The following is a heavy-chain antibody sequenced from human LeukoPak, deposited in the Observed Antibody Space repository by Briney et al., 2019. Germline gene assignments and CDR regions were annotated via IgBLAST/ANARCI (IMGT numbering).Heavy chain of an antibody. Sequence: GGSLRRSCAASGFTFSSYGMHWVRQAPGKGLEWVAVIWYDGSNKYYADSVKGRFTISRDNSKNTLYLQMNSLRAEDTTVYYCAKDRSYYDSSGPYRFDYWGQGTLVTVSS. V-gene: IGHV3-30*02. CDR3: AKDRSYYDSSGPYRFDY. CDR1: GFTFSSYG. CDR2: IWYDGSNK. J-gene: IGHJ4*02. D-gene: IGHD3-22*01.